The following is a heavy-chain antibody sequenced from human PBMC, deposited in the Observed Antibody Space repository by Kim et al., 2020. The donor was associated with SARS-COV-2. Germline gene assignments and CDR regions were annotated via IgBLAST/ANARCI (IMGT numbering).Heavy chain of an antibody. CDR2: IVVGGGPT. J-gene: IGHJ4*02. CDR3: VKEDFGSGKYNNGVFDS. V-gene: IGHV3-23*01. Sequence: GGSLRLSCAATGFNINSYSMSWVRQASGKGLEWISSIVVGGGPTHYAVSVKGRFTISRDNSNNTLSLQMDSLRADDTAKYFCVKEDFGSGKYNNGVFDSGGQGTVVIVSS. CDR1: GFNINSYS. D-gene: IGHD3-10*01.